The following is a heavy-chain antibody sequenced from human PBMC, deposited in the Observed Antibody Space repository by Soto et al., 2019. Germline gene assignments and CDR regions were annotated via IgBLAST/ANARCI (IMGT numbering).Heavy chain of an antibody. CDR3: ARVRREFDTSGPVDY. Sequence: SETLSLTCTVSGGSISSYYWSWIRQPPGKGLEWIGYIYYSGSTNYNPSLKSRVTMSVDTSRNQFSLKLNSVTAADTAVYYCARVRREFDTSGPVDYWGQGTLVTVSS. J-gene: IGHJ4*02. D-gene: IGHD3-10*01. V-gene: IGHV4-59*12. CDR2: IYYSGST. CDR1: GGSISSYY.